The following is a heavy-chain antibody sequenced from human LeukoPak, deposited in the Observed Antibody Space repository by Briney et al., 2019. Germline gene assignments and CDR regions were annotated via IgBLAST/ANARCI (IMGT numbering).Heavy chain of an antibody. CDR2: ISYDGSNK. D-gene: IGHD1-1*01. V-gene: IGHV3-30-3*01. CDR1: GFTFSSYA. Sequence: GGSLRLSCAASGFTFSSYAMHWVRQAPGKGLEWVAVISYDGSNKYYADSVKGRFTISRDNSKNTLYLQMNSLRAEDTAVYYCARPDKLESSFFDYWGQGTLVTVSS. J-gene: IGHJ4*02. CDR3: ARPDKLESSFFDY.